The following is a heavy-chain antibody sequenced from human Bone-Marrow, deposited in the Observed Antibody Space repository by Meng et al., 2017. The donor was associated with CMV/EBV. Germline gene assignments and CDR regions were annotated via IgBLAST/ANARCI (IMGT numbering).Heavy chain of an antibody. CDR2: IRYDGSNK. V-gene: IGHV3-30*02. J-gene: IGHJ4*02. Sequence: VQLGESGGGVVQPGGSRGLSCAASGFTFSSYGMHWVRQAPGKGLEWVAFIRYDGSNKYYADSVKGRFTISRDNSKNTLYLQMNSLRAEDTAVYYCASRYSHYFDYWGQGTLVTVSS. CDR3: ASRYSHYFDY. CDR1: GFTFSSYG. D-gene: IGHD2-15*01.